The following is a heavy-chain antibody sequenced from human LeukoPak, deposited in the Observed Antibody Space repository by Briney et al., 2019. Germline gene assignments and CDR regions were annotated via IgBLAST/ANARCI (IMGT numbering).Heavy chain of an antibody. CDR1: GFTFSSYW. CDR2: ISGSGGST. Sequence: GGSLRLSCAASGFTFSSYWMHWVRQAPGKGLEWVSAISGSGGSTYYADSVKGRFTISRDNSKNTLYLQMNSLRAEDTAVYYCAKTLPRLYYFDYWGQGTLVTVSS. D-gene: IGHD3-16*01. J-gene: IGHJ4*02. CDR3: AKTLPRLYYFDY. V-gene: IGHV3-23*01.